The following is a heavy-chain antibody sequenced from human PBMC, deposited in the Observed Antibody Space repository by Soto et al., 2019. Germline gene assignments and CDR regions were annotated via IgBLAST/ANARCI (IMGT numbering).Heavy chain of an antibody. D-gene: IGHD3-22*01. J-gene: IGHJ4*02. CDR2: ISHSGIT. CDR1: GDSISRSHW. V-gene: IGHV4-4*02. CDR3: ARVRYDRSGFDH. Sequence: QVQLQESGPGLVRPSGALSVTCAVSGDSISRSHWLSWVRQSPGKGLEWIGEISHSGITNYNPSLKSRVTLSGDKSKNQLSLKLTSVTAADTAVYYCARVRYDRSGFDHWGQGTLVSVSS.